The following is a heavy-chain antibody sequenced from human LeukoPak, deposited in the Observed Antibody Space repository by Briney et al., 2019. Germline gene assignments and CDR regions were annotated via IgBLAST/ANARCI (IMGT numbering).Heavy chain of an antibody. Sequence: GASVKVSCKASGYTFTTYYLHWVRQAPGQGLEWMGIINPNAGGTGYARKFLGRVTMTRDTSTSTVYMELSSLRSEDTAVYYCARGEGYRVGAWWYFDYWGQGTLVTVSS. V-gene: IGHV1-46*01. CDR3: ARGEGYRVGAWWYFDY. J-gene: IGHJ4*02. CDR2: INPNAGGT. D-gene: IGHD1-26*01. CDR1: GYTFTTYY.